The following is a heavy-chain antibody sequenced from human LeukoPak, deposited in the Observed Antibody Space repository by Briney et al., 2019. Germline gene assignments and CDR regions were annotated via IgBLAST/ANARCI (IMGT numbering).Heavy chain of an antibody. J-gene: IGHJ4*02. CDR3: ARGLTYTVAGTESFDY. Sequence: ASVKVSCKASGGTFSSYAISWVRQAPGQGLVWMGGIIPIFGTANYAQKFQGRVTITADESTGTAYMELSSLRSEDTAVYYCARGLTYTVAGTESFDYWGQGTLVTVSS. V-gene: IGHV1-69*13. D-gene: IGHD6-19*01. CDR2: IIPIFGTA. CDR1: GGTFSSYA.